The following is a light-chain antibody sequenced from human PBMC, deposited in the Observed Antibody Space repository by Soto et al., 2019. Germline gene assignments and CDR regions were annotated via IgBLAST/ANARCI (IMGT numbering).Light chain of an antibody. CDR1: QTVYNN. CDR2: DAS. J-gene: IGKJ4*01. Sequence: EIVMTQSPATLSASPGEGATLSCKAGQTVYNNLAWYQQRPGQPPRLLIYDASTRATGISSRFSGSGYGTEFTLTISSLQSEDFEVYFCQQCRSWPLTFGGGTKVEIK. CDR3: QQCRSWPLT. V-gene: IGKV3-15*01.